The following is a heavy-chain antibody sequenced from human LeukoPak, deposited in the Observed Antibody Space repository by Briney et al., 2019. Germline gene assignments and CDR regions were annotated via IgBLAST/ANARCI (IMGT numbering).Heavy chain of an antibody. Sequence: PGGSLRLSCAASGFTFSSYWMSWVRQAPGKGLEWVANIKQDGSEKYYVDSVKGRFTISRDNAKNSLYLQMNSLRAEDTAVYYCARCGYSYGYLYYYYYGMDVWGQGTTVTVSS. CDR2: IKQDGSEK. CDR3: ARCGYSYGYLYYYYYGMDV. CDR1: GFTFSSYW. D-gene: IGHD5-18*01. J-gene: IGHJ6*02. V-gene: IGHV3-7*01.